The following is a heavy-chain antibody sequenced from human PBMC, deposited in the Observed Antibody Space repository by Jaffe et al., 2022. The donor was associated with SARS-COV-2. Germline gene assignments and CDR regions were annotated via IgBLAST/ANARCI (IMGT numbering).Heavy chain of an antibody. CDR1: GYTFTSYY. J-gene: IGHJ4*02. D-gene: IGHD3-3*02. CDR3: ALAPNQEYFDY. V-gene: IGHV1-46*03. CDR2: INPSGGST. Sequence: QVQLVQSGAEVKKPGASVKVSCKASGYTFTSYYMHWVRQAPGQGLEWMGIINPSGGSTSYAQKFQGRVTMTRDTSTSTVYMELSSLRSEDTAVYYCALAPNQEYFDYWGQGTLVTVSS.